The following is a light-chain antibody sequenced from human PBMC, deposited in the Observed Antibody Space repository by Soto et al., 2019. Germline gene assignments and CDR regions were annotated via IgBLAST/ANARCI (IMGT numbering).Light chain of an antibody. J-gene: IGKJ3*01. CDR1: QSVSNNY. V-gene: IGKV3-20*01. Sequence: EIVLTQSPGTLSLSPGERATLSCRASQSVSNNYLAWYQQGPGQAPRLLIYGASSRATDIPDRFSGSGSGTVFTLTISRLEPEDFAVYYCQQYGRSPFTFGPGTKVDIK. CDR3: QQYGRSPFT. CDR2: GAS.